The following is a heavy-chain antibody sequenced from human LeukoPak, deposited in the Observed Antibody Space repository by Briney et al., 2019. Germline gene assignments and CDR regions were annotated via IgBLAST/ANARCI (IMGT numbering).Heavy chain of an antibody. D-gene: IGHD2-8*01. Sequence: GGSLRLSCAASGFTFRSYGMHWVRQAPGKGLEWVAFIRFDGSDKYYVDSVKGRFTISRDNSKNTLNLQMSSLRAEDTAVYYCAKDPAARNGNWFDPWGQGTLVTVSS. CDR2: IRFDGSDK. CDR3: AKDPAARNGNWFDP. V-gene: IGHV3-30*02. CDR1: GFTFRSYG. J-gene: IGHJ5*02.